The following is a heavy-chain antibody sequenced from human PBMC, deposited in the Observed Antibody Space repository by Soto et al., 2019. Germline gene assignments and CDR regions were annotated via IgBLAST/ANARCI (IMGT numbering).Heavy chain of an antibody. V-gene: IGHV4-4*02. Sequence: SETLSLTCAVSGGSISSSNWWSWFLQPPGKGLEWIGEIYHSGSTNYNPSLKSRVTISVDKSKNQFSLKLSSVTAADTAVYYCARDGVAVAGYSFGMDVWGQGTTVTVSS. CDR1: GGSISSSNW. J-gene: IGHJ6*02. D-gene: IGHD6-19*01. CDR3: ARDGVAVAGYSFGMDV. CDR2: IYHSGST.